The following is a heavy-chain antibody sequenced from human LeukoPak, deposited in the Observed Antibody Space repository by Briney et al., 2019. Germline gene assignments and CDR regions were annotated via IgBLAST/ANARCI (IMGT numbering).Heavy chain of an antibody. D-gene: IGHD1-1*01. CDR1: GGSISSYY. CDR2: IYYSGST. V-gene: IGHV4-59*01. CDR3: ARGLERLFDY. Sequence: SETLSLTCTVSGGSISSYYWSWIRQPPGKGLEWIGYIYYSGSTNYNPSLKGRVTISVDTSKNQFSLKLSSVTAADTAVYYCARGLERLFDYWGQGTLVTVSS. J-gene: IGHJ4*02.